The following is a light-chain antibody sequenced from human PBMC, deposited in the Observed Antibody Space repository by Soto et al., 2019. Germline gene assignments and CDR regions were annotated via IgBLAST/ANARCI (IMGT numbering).Light chain of an antibody. V-gene: IGKV2-28*01. CDR1: QSLLHSNGYNY. CDR2: LGS. J-gene: IGKJ1*01. CDR3: MQALETPPT. Sequence: DIVMTQSPLSLPVTPGEPASISCRSSQSLLHSNGYNYLDWYLQKPGQSPQLLIYLGSNRASGVPDRFSGSGSGTDFTLIISRLEAADVGVYYCMQALETPPTFGQGTKVEIK.